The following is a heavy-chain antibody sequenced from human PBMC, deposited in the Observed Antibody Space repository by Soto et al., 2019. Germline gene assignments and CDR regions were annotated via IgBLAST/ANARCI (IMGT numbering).Heavy chain of an antibody. J-gene: IGHJ6*02. Sequence: LSLTCTVSGGSISSGGYYWSWIRQHPGKGLEWIGYIYYSGSTYYNPSLKSRVTISVDTSKNQFSLKLSSVTAADTAVYYCARVSLGGRDPYYGMDVWGQGTTVTVSS. CDR3: ARVSLGGRDPYYGMDV. D-gene: IGHD3-16*02. CDR1: GGSISSGGYY. CDR2: IYYSGST. V-gene: IGHV4-31*03.